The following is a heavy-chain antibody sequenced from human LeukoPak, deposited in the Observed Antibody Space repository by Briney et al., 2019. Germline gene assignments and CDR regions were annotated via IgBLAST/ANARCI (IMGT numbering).Heavy chain of an antibody. V-gene: IGHV4-34*01. Sequence: SETLSLTCAVYGGSFSGDYWSWIRQPPGKGLEWIGEINHSGSTNYNPSLKSRVTISVDTSKNQFSLKLSSVTAADTAVYYCARGFEDIVVVPAAITFDYWGQGTLVTVSS. D-gene: IGHD2-2*01. J-gene: IGHJ4*02. CDR1: GGSFSGDY. CDR3: ARGFEDIVVVPAAITFDY. CDR2: INHSGST.